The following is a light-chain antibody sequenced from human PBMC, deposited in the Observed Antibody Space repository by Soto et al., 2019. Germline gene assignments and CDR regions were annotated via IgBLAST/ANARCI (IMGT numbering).Light chain of an antibody. Sequence: EIVMTQSPVTLSVSPGERATLSCRASQSVSSNLVWYQQKPGQAPRLLIFRASTRATGIPARFTGSGSGTDFNLTISSLEPEDFAVYYCQQRSSWPPITFGGGTKVDIK. CDR3: QQRSSWPPIT. CDR1: QSVSSN. V-gene: IGKV3-15*01. CDR2: RAS. J-gene: IGKJ4*01.